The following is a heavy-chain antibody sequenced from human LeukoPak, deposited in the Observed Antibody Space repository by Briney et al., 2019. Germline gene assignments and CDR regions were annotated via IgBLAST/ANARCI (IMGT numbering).Heavy chain of an antibody. J-gene: IGHJ4*01. CDR1: GYTFTSYD. CDR3: ASFGYGDYRYYFNY. V-gene: IGHV1-8*01. D-gene: IGHD4-17*01. Sequence: ASVKVSCKASGYTFTSYDINWVRQATGQGLEWMGWMNPNSGNTGYTQKFQGRVTMTRNTSISTAYMELSSLRSEDTAVYYCASFGYGDYRYYFNYWGQGTLVTVSS. CDR2: MNPNSGNT.